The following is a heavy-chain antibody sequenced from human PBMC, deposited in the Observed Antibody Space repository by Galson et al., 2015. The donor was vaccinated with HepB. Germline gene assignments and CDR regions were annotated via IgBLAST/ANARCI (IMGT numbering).Heavy chain of an antibody. CDR1: GFTFGTYA. CDR2: VWGNGDGI. CDR3: AKDRKPDGLYDLDN. V-gene: IGHV3-23*01. J-gene: IGHJ4*02. D-gene: IGHD5/OR15-5a*01. Sequence: SLRLSCAASGFTFGTYAMNWVRQAPGKGLEWVSNVWGNGDGITYADSVKGRFTISRDNSRNTLFLQMDNLRADDAAVYYCAKDRKPDGLYDLDNWGQGTLVTVSS.